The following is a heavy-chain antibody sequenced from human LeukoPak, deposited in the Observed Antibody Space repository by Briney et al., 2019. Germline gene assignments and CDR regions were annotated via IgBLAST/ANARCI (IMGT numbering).Heavy chain of an antibody. V-gene: IGHV4-34*01. D-gene: IGHD6-13*01. Sequence: SETLSLTCAVYGGSFSGYYWSWIRQPPGKGLEWIGEINHSGSTNYNLSLKSRVTISVDTSKNQFSLKLSSVTAADTAVYYCARGERAAAGNWFDPWGQGTLVTVSS. J-gene: IGHJ5*02. CDR1: GGSFSGYY. CDR3: ARGERAAAGNWFDP. CDR2: INHSGST.